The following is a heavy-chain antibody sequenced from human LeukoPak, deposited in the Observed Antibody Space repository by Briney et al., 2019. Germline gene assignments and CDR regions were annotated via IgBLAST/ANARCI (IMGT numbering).Heavy chain of an antibody. D-gene: IGHD3-10*01. J-gene: IGHJ4*02. CDR2: IIPIFGIA. CDR3: ARARYYYGSGSYYKIGYYFDY. Sequence: SVKVSCKASGGTFSSYAISWVRQAPGQGLEWMGRIIPIFGIANYAQKFQGRVTITADKSTSTAYMELSSLRSEDTAVYYCARARYYYGSGSYYKIGYYFDYWGQGTLVTVSS. CDR1: GGTFSSYA. V-gene: IGHV1-69*04.